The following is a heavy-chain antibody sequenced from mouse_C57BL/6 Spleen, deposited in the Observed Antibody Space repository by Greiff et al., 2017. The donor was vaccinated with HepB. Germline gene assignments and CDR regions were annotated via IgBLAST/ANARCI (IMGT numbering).Heavy chain of an antibody. D-gene: IGHD1-1*01. CDR2: IDPSDSYT. CDR3: ARSDITTIVATNYYAMDY. J-gene: IGHJ4*01. V-gene: IGHV1-69*01. CDR1: GYTFTSYW. Sequence: QVQLQQPGAELVMPGASVKLSCKASGYTFTSYWMHWVKQRPGQGLEWIGEIDPSDSYTNYNQKFKGKSTLTVDKSVSTAYMQLSSLTSEDSAVYYCARSDITTIVATNYYAMDYWGQGTSVTVSS.